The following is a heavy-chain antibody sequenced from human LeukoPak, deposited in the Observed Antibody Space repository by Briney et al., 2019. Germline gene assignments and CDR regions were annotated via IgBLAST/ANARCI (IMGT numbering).Heavy chain of an antibody. CDR2: IYYSGST. CDR3: ARGHTAVTRHFDF. CDR1: GASISNNY. J-gene: IGHJ4*02. D-gene: IGHD4-17*01. Sequence: SETLSLTCTVSGASISNNYWSWIRQPPGKGLEWIGYIYYSGSTYYNPSLKSRVTISVDTSKNQFSLKLSSVTAADTAVYYCARGHTAVTRHFDFWGQGTLVTVSS. V-gene: IGHV4-59*08.